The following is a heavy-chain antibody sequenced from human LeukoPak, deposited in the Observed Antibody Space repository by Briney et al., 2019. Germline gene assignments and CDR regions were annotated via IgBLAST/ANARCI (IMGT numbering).Heavy chain of an antibody. Sequence: GVSLRLFCAAAGFTFSNYPMSWVRQAPGKGLEWVSAISGGSTFYADSVKGRFTISRDNSKSTLYLQINSLRAEDTAVYYCAKVPAVAGKKNWFDPWGLGTLVTVSS. J-gene: IGHJ5*02. CDR3: AKVPAVAGKKNWFDP. D-gene: IGHD6-19*01. V-gene: IGHV3-23*01. CDR1: GFTFSNYP. CDR2: ISGGST.